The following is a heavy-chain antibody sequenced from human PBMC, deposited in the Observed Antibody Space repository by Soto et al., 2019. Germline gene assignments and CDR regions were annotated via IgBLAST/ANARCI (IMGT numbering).Heavy chain of an antibody. V-gene: IGHV4-30-4*01. CDR2: IYYSGST. CDR1: GGSISSGDYY. D-gene: IGHD3-10*01. J-gene: IGHJ4*02. CDR3: ARAQGSGFLVS. Sequence: QVQLQESGPGLVKPSQTLSLTCTVSGGSISSGDYYWSWIRQPPGKGLEWIGYIYYSGSTYYNPSLKRRXTXSXXTSNNQFSLKLSSVTAADTAVYYCARAQGSGFLVSWGQGTLVTVSS.